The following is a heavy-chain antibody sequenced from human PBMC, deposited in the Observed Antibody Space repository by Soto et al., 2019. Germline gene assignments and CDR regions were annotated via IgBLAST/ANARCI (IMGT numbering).Heavy chain of an antibody. CDR1: GFTFTSSA. D-gene: IGHD3-22*01. Sequence: SVKVSCKASGFTFTSSAVQWVRQARGQRLEWKGRIVVGSGNTSYAQKFQERVTITRDMSTSTAYMELSSLRSEDTAVYYCAAELGYYDSSGYPNHNYWGQGTLVTVS. V-gene: IGHV1-58*01. J-gene: IGHJ4*02. CDR3: AAELGYYDSSGYPNHNY. CDR2: IVVGSGNT.